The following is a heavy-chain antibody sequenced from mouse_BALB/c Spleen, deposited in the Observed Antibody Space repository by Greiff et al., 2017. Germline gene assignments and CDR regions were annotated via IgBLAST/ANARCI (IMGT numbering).Heavy chain of an antibody. CDR3: TRTYGYYYAMDY. CDR1: GYTFTSYW. V-gene: IGHV1S126*01. CDR2: IYPSDSYT. D-gene: IGHD2-2*01. J-gene: IGHJ4*01. Sequence: VQLQQSDAELVKPGASVKISCKASGYTFTSYWINWVKQRPGQGLEWIGNIYPSDSYTNYNQKFKDKATLTVDKSSSTAYMQLSSPTSEDSAVYYCTRTYGYYYAMDYWGQGTSVTVSS.